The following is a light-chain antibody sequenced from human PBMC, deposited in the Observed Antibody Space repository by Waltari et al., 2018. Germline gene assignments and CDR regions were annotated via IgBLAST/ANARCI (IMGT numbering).Light chain of an antibody. J-gene: IGLJ1*01. CDR1: SSDVGAYNF. Sequence: QSALTQPASVSGSPGQSITISCTGTSSDVGAYNFVSWYQQHPGKAPKLMIYEVSKRPSGVANRFAGSKSGNTASLTISGLQAEDEVDYYCGSYTSNNTLVFGTGTKVTVL. CDR3: GSYTSNNTLV. CDR2: EVS. V-gene: IGLV2-14*01.